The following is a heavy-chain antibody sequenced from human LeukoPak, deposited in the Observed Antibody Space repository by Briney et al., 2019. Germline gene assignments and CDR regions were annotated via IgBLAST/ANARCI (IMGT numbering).Heavy chain of an antibody. CDR3: ARDLPDWLPHSRYYHYGMDV. CDR2: VSAYNGNT. Sequence: ASVKVSCKAAGYTFTSYGMSWGRQAPGQGLEWMGWVSAYNGNTNYAQKLQGRVTMTTDTSTSTAYMELRSLRSDDTAVYYCARDLPDWLPHSRYYHYGMDVWGQGTTVTVSS. CDR1: GYTFTSYG. V-gene: IGHV1-18*01. J-gene: IGHJ6*02. D-gene: IGHD3-9*01.